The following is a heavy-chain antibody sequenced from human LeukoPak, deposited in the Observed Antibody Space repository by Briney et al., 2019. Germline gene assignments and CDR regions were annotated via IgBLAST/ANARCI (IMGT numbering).Heavy chain of an antibody. Sequence: GASVKVSCQASGYTFTGYYMHWVRQAPGQGLEWMGWINPNSGGAKYAQKFQGRVTMTRDTSITTAYMELSRLRSDDTAVYYCAYYGSGSRYWFDPWGQGTLVTVSS. CDR3: AYYGSGSRYWFDP. D-gene: IGHD3-10*01. V-gene: IGHV1-2*02. CDR2: INPNSGGA. CDR1: GYTFTGYY. J-gene: IGHJ5*02.